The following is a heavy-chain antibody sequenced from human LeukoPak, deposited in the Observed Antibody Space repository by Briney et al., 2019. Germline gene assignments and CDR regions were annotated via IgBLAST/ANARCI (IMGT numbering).Heavy chain of an antibody. J-gene: IGHJ4*02. CDR2: IKQDGTEK. CDR1: EFTVSRNY. V-gene: IGHV3-7*01. Sequence: PGGSLRLSCTASEFTVSRNYMLWVRQAPGKGLEWVAIIKQDGTEKHYVDSVKGRFTISRDNAKNSVYLQMNSLRAEDTAVYYCARDKVDNAWTGSLFDYWGQGTLVTVSS. CDR3: ARDKVDNAWTGSLFDY. D-gene: IGHD1-1*01.